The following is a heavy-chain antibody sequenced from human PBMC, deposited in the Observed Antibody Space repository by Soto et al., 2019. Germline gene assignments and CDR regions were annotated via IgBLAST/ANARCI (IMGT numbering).Heavy chain of an antibody. CDR2: IIPIFGTA. Sequence: SVKVSCKASGGTFSSYAISWVRQAPGQGLEWMGGIIPIFGTANYAQKFQGRVTITADESTSTAYMELSSLRSEDTAVYYCASHKNTVTTPPRYYYGMDVWGQGTTVTVSS. CDR3: ASHKNTVTTPPRYYYGMDV. J-gene: IGHJ6*02. V-gene: IGHV1-69*13. D-gene: IGHD4-17*01. CDR1: GGTFSSYA.